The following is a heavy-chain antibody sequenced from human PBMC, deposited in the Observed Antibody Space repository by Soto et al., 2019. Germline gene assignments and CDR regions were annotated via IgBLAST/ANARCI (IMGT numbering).Heavy chain of an antibody. Sequence: EMPVVESGGGLVQPGGSLRLSCAASGFIVSSNYMSWVRQAPGRGLEWVSILYSGGNTYYAASVTGRFTISRDNSKNTLYLQMNSLRAEDTAIYYCARVPRYGSGSFHGMDVWGQGTTVTVSS. CDR1: GFIVSSNY. CDR3: ARVPRYGSGSFHGMDV. D-gene: IGHD3-10*01. CDR2: LYSGGNT. J-gene: IGHJ6*02. V-gene: IGHV3-66*01.